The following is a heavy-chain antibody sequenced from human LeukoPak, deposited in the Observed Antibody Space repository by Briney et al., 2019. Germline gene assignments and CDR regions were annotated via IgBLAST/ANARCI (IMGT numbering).Heavy chain of an antibody. D-gene: IGHD2-15*01. Sequence: GGSLRLSCAASGFAFSSYWVSWVRQAPGKGLEWVSAISGSGTTYYADSVRGRFIISRDNSKNTLYLQMSSLRAEDTALYYCAKSKEDCCGSFDPWGQGTLVTVSS. V-gene: IGHV3-23*01. CDR3: AKSKEDCCGSFDP. CDR1: GFAFSSYW. J-gene: IGHJ5*02. CDR2: ISGSGTT.